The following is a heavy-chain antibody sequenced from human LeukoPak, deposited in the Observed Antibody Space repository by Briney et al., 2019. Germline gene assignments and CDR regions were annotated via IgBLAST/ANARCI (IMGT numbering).Heavy chain of an antibody. J-gene: IGHJ4*02. Sequence: SETLSPTCAVYGGSFSGYYWSWIRQPPGKGLEWIGEINHSGSTNYNPSLKSRVTISVDTSKNQFSLKLSSVTAADTAVYYCARTGSSSSGSLGCWGQGTLVTVSS. CDR1: GGSFSGYY. D-gene: IGHD6-6*01. V-gene: IGHV4-34*01. CDR2: INHSGST. CDR3: ARTGSSSSGSLGC.